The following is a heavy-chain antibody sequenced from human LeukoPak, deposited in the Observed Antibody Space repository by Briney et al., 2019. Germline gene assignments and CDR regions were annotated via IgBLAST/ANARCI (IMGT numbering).Heavy chain of an antibody. Sequence: PGGSLRLSCAASGITFSSYGMHWVRQAPGKGLEWVALIWYDGSKQYYADSVKGRFTISRDNSKNMLYLEMHSLRAEDTAIYYCASGTIPFTFGEIWSLDYWGQGTLVTVSS. V-gene: IGHV3-33*01. CDR1: GITFSSYG. D-gene: IGHD3-16*01. CDR2: IWYDGSKQ. CDR3: ASGTIPFTFGEIWSLDY. J-gene: IGHJ4*02.